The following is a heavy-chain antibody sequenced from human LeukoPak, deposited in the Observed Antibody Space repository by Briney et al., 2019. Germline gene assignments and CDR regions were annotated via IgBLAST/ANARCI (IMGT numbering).Heavy chain of an antibody. Sequence: GGSLRLSCAASGFTFRSYAMNWVRQAPGKGLEWVAFIRYDGSNKYYADSVKGRFTISRDNSKNTLYLQMNSLRAEDTAVYYCAKDLATVTTDYFDYWGQGTLVTVSS. J-gene: IGHJ4*02. CDR3: AKDLATVTTDYFDY. CDR1: GFTFRSYA. D-gene: IGHD4-17*01. V-gene: IGHV3-30*02. CDR2: IRYDGSNK.